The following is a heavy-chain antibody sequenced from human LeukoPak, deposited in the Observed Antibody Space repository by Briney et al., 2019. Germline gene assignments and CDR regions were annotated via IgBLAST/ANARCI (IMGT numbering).Heavy chain of an antibody. D-gene: IGHD2-2*01. V-gene: IGHV1-2*02. CDR2: IDPKSGAT. CDR3: ARGLRVSPAFDY. J-gene: IGHJ4*02. Sequence: ASVKVSCKASGYTFTSYYMHWVRQAPGQGLEWMAWIDPKSGATNYAQRFQGRVTMTRDTSIITAYMELSRLRSEDTAVYYCARGLRVSPAFDYWGQGTLVTVSS. CDR1: GYTFTSYY.